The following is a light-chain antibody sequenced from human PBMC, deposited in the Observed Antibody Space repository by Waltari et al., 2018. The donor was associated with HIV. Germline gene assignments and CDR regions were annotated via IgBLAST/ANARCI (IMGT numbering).Light chain of an antibody. CDR1: SSDIGGHSQ. Sequence: QSALTQSASVSGSPGQSITISCTGTSSDIGGHSQVSWYQQHPGKAPKVIIYEVSNRPSGVSNRFSGSKSGNTASLTISGLQTEDEAEYYCSSYTSSSTLVFGPGTKVLVL. V-gene: IGLV2-14*01. CDR2: EVS. J-gene: IGLJ1*01. CDR3: SSYTSSSTLV.